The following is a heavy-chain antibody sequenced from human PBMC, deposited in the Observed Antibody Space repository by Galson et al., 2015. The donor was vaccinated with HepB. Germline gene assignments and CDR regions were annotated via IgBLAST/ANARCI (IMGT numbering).Heavy chain of an antibody. CDR2: INAGNGNT. D-gene: IGHD3-3*01. V-gene: IGHV1-3*01. J-gene: IGHJ5*02. Sequence: SVKVSCKASGYTFTSYAMHWVRQAPGQRLEWMGWINAGNGNTKYSQKFQGRVTITGDTSASTAYMELSSLRSEDTAVYYCARGRYYDFWSGYFGFDPWGQGTLVTVSS. CDR3: ARGRYYDFWSGYFGFDP. CDR1: GYTFTSYA.